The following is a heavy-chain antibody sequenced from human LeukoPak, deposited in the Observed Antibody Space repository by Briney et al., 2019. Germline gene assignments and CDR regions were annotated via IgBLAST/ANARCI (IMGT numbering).Heavy chain of an antibody. V-gene: IGHV4-39*07. D-gene: IGHD1-20*01. J-gene: IGHJ3*02. Sequence: SETLSLTCTVSGGSISSYYWGWIRQPPGKGLEWIGTISYTGSTYYNPSLKSRVTISIDTSKNQFSLKLSSVTAADTAVYYCAREAYNWNIDVFDIWGQGTMVTVSS. CDR1: GGSISSYY. CDR3: AREAYNWNIDVFDI. CDR2: ISYTGST.